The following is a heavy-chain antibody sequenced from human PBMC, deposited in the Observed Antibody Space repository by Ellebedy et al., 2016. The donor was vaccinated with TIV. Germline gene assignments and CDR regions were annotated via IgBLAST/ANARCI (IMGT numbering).Heavy chain of an antibody. J-gene: IGHJ4*02. D-gene: IGHD5-18*01. Sequence: ASVKVSCKAYGGTFSSYGINWVRQAPGQGLEWMGRIIPILGRPDYAQRFQGRVTIYADKSTGTPYLELSTLRSEDTAVYYCATDSRYSYGYRFNFWGQGTLVTVSS. CDR2: IIPILGRP. CDR1: GGTFSSYG. V-gene: IGHV1-69*04. CDR3: ATDSRYSYGYRFNF.